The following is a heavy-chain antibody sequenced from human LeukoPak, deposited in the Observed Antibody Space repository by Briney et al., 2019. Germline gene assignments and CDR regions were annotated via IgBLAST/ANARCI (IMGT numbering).Heavy chain of an antibody. V-gene: IGHV3-30*19. J-gene: IGHJ5*02. CDR2: ISYDGSNK. Sequence: AGGALRLSCAAPGFTFSSYGMHWVRQAPGKGLEWVAVISYDGSNKYYADSVKGRFTISRDNSKNTLYLQMNSLRAEDTAVYYCARDPHEVVPAALTHLLNWFDPWGQGTLVTVSS. CDR3: ARDPHEVVPAALTHLLNWFDP. D-gene: IGHD2-2*01. CDR1: GFTFSSYG.